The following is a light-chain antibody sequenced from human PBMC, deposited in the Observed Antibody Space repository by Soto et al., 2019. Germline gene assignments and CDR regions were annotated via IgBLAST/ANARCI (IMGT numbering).Light chain of an antibody. CDR3: QQRFIWPPVT. CDR1: QSVGSY. V-gene: IGKV3-11*01. J-gene: IGKJ4*01. Sequence: EVVLTQSPATLSLSPGERATLSCRTSQSVGSYLAWYQQKPGQAPRLLIYDASNRATGIPARFSGSGSGTDFTLIISSLEPEDFAVYYCQQRFIWPPVTFGGGTNVEIK. CDR2: DAS.